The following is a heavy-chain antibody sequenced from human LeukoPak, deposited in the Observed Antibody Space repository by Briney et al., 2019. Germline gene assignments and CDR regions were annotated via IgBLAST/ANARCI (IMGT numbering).Heavy chain of an antibody. CDR3: ARLGTNSGVDP. CDR2: FYPGDSDT. J-gene: IGHJ5*02. Sequence: GESLKISCKVSGYSFTSYWIGWVRQLPGTRLGAMGIFYPGDSDTRYSPSFQGQVTISADKSISTAYLQWSSLKASDTAMYYCARLGTNSGVDPWGQGTLVTVSS. CDR1: GYSFTSYW. D-gene: IGHD3-16*01. V-gene: IGHV5-51*01.